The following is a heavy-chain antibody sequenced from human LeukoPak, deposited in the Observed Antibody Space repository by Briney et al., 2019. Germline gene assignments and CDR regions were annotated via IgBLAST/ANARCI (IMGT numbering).Heavy chain of an antibody. V-gene: IGHV3-53*01. J-gene: IGHJ4*02. CDR1: GFTVSSNY. Sequence: TGGCLRLAFAASGFTVSSNYVGWVRQAAGEGLEWVSVIDSGGSTYYADSVKGRFTISRDNSKNTLYLQMNSLRAEDTAVYYCAKDLGPRSVVPAAMGGQGTLVTVSS. D-gene: IGHD2-2*01. CDR3: AKDLGPRSVVPAAM. CDR2: IDSGGST.